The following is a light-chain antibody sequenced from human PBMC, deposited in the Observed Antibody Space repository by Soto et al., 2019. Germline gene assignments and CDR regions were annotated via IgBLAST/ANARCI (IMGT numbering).Light chain of an antibody. CDR3: QQYGSSGT. V-gene: IGKV3-20*01. CDR1: QIVSSY. Sequence: ESVLAQSPGALSLSPGERATRCCRASQIVSSYLAWYQQKPGQAPRLLIYDTSNRATGIPARFSGSGSGTDFTLTISRLEPEDFAVYYCQQYGSSGTFGQGTKVDIK. CDR2: DTS. J-gene: IGKJ1*01.